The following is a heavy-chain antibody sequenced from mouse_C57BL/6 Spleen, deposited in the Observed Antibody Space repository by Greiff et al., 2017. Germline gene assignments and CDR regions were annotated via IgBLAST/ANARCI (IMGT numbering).Heavy chain of an antibody. CDR2: IDPSDSYT. V-gene: IGHV1-50*01. J-gene: IGHJ3*01. Sequence: QVQLQQSGAELVKPGASVKLSCKASGYTFTSYWMQWVKQRPGQGLEWIGEIDPSDSYTNYKQKFKGKATLTVDTSSSTAYMQLSSLTSEDSAVYYCALMVTTEAWFAYWGQGTLVTVSA. D-gene: IGHD2-2*01. CDR1: GYTFTSYW. CDR3: ALMVTTEAWFAY.